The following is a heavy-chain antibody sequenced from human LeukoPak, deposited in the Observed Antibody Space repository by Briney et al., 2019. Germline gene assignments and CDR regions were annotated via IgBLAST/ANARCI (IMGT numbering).Heavy chain of an antibody. CDR2: IYYSGST. D-gene: IGHD2-15*01. CDR3: ARGIVVVAQLGFYFYYMDV. V-gene: IGHV4-59*08. Sequence: SETLSLTCTVSGGSISSYYWSWIRQPPGKGLEWIGYIYYSGSTNYNPSLKSRVTISVDTSKNQFSLKLSSVTAADTAVYYCARGIVVVAQLGFYFYYMDVWGKGTTVTISS. J-gene: IGHJ6*03. CDR1: GGSISSYY.